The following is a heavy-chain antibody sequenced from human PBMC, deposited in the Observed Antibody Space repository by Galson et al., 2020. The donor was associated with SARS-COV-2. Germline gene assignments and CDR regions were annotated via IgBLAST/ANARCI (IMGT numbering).Heavy chain of an antibody. V-gene: IGHV4-39*01. J-gene: IGHJ4*02. Sequence: SETLSLTCTVSGGSISSSSHYWGWIRQPPGKGLEWIGSIYYTGSPYYNPSLKSRVTISVDTAQNQFSLRLRSVTAADTSVYYCARAGSKMAGAGTGFDYWGQGTLVTVSS. CDR1: GGSISSSSHY. CDR2: IYYTGSP. CDR3: ARAGSKMAGAGTGFDY. D-gene: IGHD6-19*01.